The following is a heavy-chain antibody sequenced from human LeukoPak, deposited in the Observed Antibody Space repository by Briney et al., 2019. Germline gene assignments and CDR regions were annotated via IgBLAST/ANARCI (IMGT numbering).Heavy chain of an antibody. J-gene: IGHJ6*02. CDR1: GFTVSSNY. CDR2: IYSGGST. D-gene: IGHD3-22*01. CDR3: ARDHSSGYYGMDV. V-gene: IGHV3-53*01. Sequence: GGSLRLSCAASGFTVSSNYMSWVRQAPGKGLEWVSVIYSGGSTYYADSVKGRFTISRDNSKNTLYLQMNSLRAEDTAVYYCARDHSSGYYGMDVWGQGTTVTVS.